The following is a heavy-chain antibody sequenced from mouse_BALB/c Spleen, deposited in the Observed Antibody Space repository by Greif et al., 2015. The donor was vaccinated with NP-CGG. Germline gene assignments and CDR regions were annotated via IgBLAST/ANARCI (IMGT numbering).Heavy chain of an antibody. CDR3: ARSPYFDY. CDR2: INPSTGYT. J-gene: IGHJ2*01. CDR1: GYTFTSYW. Sequence: QVQLQQSGAELAKPGASVKMSCKASGYTFTSYWMHWVKQRPGQGLEWIGYINPSTGYTEYNQKFKDKATLTADKSSSTAYMQLSSLTSEDPAVYYCARSPYFDYWGQGTTLTVSS. V-gene: IGHV1-7*01.